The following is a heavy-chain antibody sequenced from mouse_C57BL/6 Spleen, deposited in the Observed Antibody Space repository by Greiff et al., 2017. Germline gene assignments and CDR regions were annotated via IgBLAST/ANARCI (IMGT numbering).Heavy chain of an antibody. Sequence: QVQLKQPGAELVKPGASVKLSCKASGYTFTSYWMHWVKQRPGQGLEWIGMIHPNSGSTNYNEKFKSKATLTVDKSSSTAYMQLSSLTSEDSAVYYCAREEDTTVGADYYAMDYWGQGTSVTVSS. V-gene: IGHV1-64*01. CDR2: IHPNSGST. J-gene: IGHJ4*01. D-gene: IGHD1-1*01. CDR3: AREEDTTVGADYYAMDY. CDR1: GYTFTSYW.